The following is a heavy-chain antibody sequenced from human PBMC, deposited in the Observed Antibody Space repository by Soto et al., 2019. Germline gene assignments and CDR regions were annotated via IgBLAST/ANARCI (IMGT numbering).Heavy chain of an antibody. V-gene: IGHV1-18*01. CDR2: ISPYSGNT. Sequence: QVQLVQSGDEVRKPGSSVKVSCKASGYIFVNYGIAWVRQAPGQGLEWMGWISPYSGNTHNASKVQGRPTMTTDTSTSTAYMDLGSLTSDDTAVYYCATVDNYDTHTPQDVWGQGTTVTVSS. J-gene: IGHJ6*02. CDR3: ATVDNYDTHTPQDV. D-gene: IGHD3-9*01. CDR1: GYIFVNYG.